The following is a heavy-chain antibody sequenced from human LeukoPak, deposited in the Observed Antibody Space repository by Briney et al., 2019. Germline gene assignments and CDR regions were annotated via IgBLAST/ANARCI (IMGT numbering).Heavy chain of an antibody. J-gene: IGHJ4*02. CDR1: GFTFSSYW. Sequence: PGGSLRLSCAASGFTFSSYWMTWVRQAPGKGLEWVASLNQDGSEKYYVDSVKGRFTISRDNAQKSLYLEMKSLSAKDTAVYYCARAVTSTEGYWGQGTLVTVPS. CDR2: LNQDGSEK. V-gene: IGHV3-7*03. CDR3: ARAVTSTEGY.